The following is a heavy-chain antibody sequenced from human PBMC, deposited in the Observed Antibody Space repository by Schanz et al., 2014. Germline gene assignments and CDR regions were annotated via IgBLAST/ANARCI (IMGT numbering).Heavy chain of an antibody. CDR2: INPTGGST. Sequence: QVQLVQSGAEVKKPGASVKVSCKASGYTFISYFIHWVRQAPGQGLEWMGIINPTGGSTSYAQKFQGRVTMTRDTSTSTVYMELSSLRSEDTAVYYCARYGFRKFGVVYGLAVWGQGTTVTVS. V-gene: IGHV1-46*01. J-gene: IGHJ6*02. CDR1: GYTFISYF. D-gene: IGHD3-3*01. CDR3: ARYGFRKFGVVYGLAV.